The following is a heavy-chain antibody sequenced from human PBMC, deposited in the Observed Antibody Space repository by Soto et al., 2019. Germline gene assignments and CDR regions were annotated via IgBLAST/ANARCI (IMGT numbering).Heavy chain of an antibody. CDR2: INHSGST. J-gene: IGHJ5*02. CDR1: GGSFSGYY. D-gene: IGHD3-3*01. Sequence: PSETLSLTCAVYGGSFSGYYWSWIRQPPGKGLEWIGEINHSGSTNYNPSLKSRVTISVDTSKNQFSLKLSSVTAADTAVYYCARSLADFWSGPMPWFDPWGQGTLVTVSS. CDR3: ARSLADFWSGPMPWFDP. V-gene: IGHV4-34*01.